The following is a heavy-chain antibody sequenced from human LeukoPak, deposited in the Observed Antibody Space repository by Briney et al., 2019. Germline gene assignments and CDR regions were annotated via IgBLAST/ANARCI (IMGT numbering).Heavy chain of an antibody. Sequence: GGSLRLSCAASGFTFSSYAMNWVRQAPGKGLEWVSSISSSSSYIYYADSVKGRFTISRDNAEDSLYLQMNSLRAEDTAVYYCARLTTTVTTPFDYWGQGTLVTVSS. J-gene: IGHJ4*02. CDR2: ISSSSSYI. V-gene: IGHV3-21*01. CDR3: ARLTTTVTTPFDY. D-gene: IGHD4-17*01. CDR1: GFTFSSYA.